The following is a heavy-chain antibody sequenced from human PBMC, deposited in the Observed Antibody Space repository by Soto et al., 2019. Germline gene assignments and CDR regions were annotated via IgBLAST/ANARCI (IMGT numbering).Heavy chain of an antibody. CDR1: GGSITSGAYY. J-gene: IGHJ4*02. V-gene: IGHV4-31*03. D-gene: IGHD3-10*01. Sequence: QVQLQESGPGLVKPSQTLSLTCSVSGGSITSGAYYWSWIRQRPGTGLEWIGFIYYSGRTYYNPSLKSRVTISLDTSENQFALKLNSVTAADTAVYYCARDLRGGTLFDYWGQGALVTVSS. CDR3: ARDLRGGTLFDY. CDR2: IYYSGRT.